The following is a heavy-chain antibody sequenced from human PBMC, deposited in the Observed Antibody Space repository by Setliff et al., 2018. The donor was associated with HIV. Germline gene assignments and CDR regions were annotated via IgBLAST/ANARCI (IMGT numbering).Heavy chain of an antibody. CDR1: GGSFSANY. CDR2: IYASGST. Sequence: PSETLSLTCAVSGGSFSANYWSWIRQPAGQRLEWIGRIYASGSTNYNPSLTSRVSISVDMSQNQFSLKVTSVTAADTAVYYCAREPRVRGTLDFWGQGTLVTVSS. CDR3: AREPRVRGTLDF. D-gene: IGHD2-15*01. V-gene: IGHV4-4*07. J-gene: IGHJ4*02.